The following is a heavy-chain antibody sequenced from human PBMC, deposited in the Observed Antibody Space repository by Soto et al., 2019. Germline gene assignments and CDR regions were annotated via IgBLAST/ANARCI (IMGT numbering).Heavy chain of an antibody. CDR1: GGSISSGYYY. V-gene: IGHV4-30-4*01. Sequence: SETLSLTCTVSGGSISSGYYYWSWIRQPPGKGLEWIGYIYYSGSTYYNPSLKSRVTISVDTSKNTLYLQMNSLRAEDTAIYYCARDPFGTDNGGSADFDHWGQGTLVTVSS. CDR2: IYYSGST. J-gene: IGHJ4*02. CDR3: ARDPFGTDNGGSADFDH. D-gene: IGHD4-17*01.